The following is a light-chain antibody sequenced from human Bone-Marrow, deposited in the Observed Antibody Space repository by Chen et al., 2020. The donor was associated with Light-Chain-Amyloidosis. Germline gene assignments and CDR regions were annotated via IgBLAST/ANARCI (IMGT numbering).Light chain of an antibody. CDR3: QSYQGSSQGV. CDR2: EDD. V-gene: IGLV6-57*01. Sequence: NFMLTQPHSVSESPGKTVIISCTRGIGSIATNYVQWYQQRPGSSPTTVIYEDDQRPSGVPDRFSGSSDRSSNSASLAISGLKTEDEADYYCQSYQGSSQGVFGGGTKLTVL. CDR1: IGSIATNY. J-gene: IGLJ3*02.